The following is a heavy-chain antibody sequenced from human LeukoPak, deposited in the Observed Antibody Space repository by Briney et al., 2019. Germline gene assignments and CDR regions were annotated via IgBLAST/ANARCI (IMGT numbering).Heavy chain of an antibody. CDR2: IYYSGST. Sequence: SETLSLTCTVSGSSVSSGSYYWSWIRQPPGKGLEWIGYIYYSGSTNYNPSLKSRVTISVDTSKNQFSLKLSSVTAADTAVYYCAKDDYWGQGTLVTVSS. J-gene: IGHJ4*02. V-gene: IGHV4-61*01. CDR3: AKDDY. CDR1: GSSVSSGSYY.